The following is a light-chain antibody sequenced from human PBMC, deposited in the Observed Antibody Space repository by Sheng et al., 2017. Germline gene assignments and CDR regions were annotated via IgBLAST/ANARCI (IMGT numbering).Light chain of an antibody. J-gene: IGLJ1*01. Sequence: SYELTQPPSVSVSPGQTASISCSGDKLGDKYVCWYQQKPGQSPVLVIYQDTKRPSGIPERFSGSNSGNTATLTISGTQPMDEADYYCQAWDSSTYVFGTGTKVT. CDR3: QAWDSSTYV. V-gene: IGLV3-1*01. CDR2: QDT. CDR1: KLGDKY.